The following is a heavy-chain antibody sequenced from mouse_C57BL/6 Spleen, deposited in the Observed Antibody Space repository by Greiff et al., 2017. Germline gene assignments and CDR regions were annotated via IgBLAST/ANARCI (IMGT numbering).Heavy chain of an antibody. V-gene: IGHV5-6*01. CDR2: ISSGGSYT. Sequence: EVKLVESGGDLVKPGGSLKLSCAASGFTFSSYGMSWVRQTPDKRLEWVATISSGGSYTYYPDSVKGRFTISRDNAKNTLYLQMSSLKSEDTAMYYCARHERTAQAHCDYWGQGTTLTVSS. CDR3: ARHERTAQAHCDY. D-gene: IGHD3-2*02. J-gene: IGHJ2*01. CDR1: GFTFSSYG.